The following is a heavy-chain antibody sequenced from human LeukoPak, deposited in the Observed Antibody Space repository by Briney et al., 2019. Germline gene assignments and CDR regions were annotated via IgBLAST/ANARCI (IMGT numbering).Heavy chain of an antibody. CDR1: GFTFTDYG. CDR2: ISGSALST. V-gene: IGHV3-23*01. J-gene: IGHJ4*02. D-gene: IGHD6-13*01. CDR3: AKDQEAAAGYFDY. Sequence: GGSLRLSCAASGFTFTDYGMTWVRQAPGKGLEWVSSISGSALSTYYADSVKGRFTISRDNSKNIVSLQMNSLRAEDTAIYYCAKDQEAAAGYFDYWGQGTLVTVSS.